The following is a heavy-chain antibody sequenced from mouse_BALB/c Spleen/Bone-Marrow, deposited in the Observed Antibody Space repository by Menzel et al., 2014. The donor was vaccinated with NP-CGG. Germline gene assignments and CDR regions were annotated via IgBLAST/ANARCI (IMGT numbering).Heavy chain of an antibody. D-gene: IGHD2-14*01. CDR2: IDPYSGGT. CDR1: GYAFTNYN. Sequence: EVQLQQSGPELVKPGASVKVSCKASGYAFTNYNMNWVKPSHGKSLEWIGYIDPYSGGTNYNQKFRGKATLTVDKSSSTAYMHLNSLTSEDSAVYYCSRGVLAYFDYWGQGTTLTVSS. V-gene: IGHV1S135*01. CDR3: SRGVLAYFDY. J-gene: IGHJ2*01.